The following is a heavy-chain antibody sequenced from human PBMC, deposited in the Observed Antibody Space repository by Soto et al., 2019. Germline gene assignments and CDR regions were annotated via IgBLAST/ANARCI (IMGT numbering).Heavy chain of an antibody. CDR2: ISYDEAAT. Sequence: QVQLVESGGGVVQPGTSLKLSCSASGFAFSEYGVHWVRQAPGKGLEWVASISYDEAATYYSDSVKGRFTISRDNAKNTQFLHMNSLRTEDTAMYNRAKGSVWLVTWDFDYWGQGTLVTVSS. CDR3: AKGSVWLVTWDFDY. D-gene: IGHD6-19*01. CDR1: GFAFSEYG. J-gene: IGHJ4*02. V-gene: IGHV3-30*18.